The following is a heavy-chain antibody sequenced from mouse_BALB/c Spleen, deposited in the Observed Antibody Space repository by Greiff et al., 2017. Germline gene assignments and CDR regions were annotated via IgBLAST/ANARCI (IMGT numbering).Heavy chain of an antibody. J-gene: IGHJ4*01. D-gene: IGHD2-10*02. V-gene: IGHV5-4*02. Sequence: EVKLVESGGGLVKPGGSLKLSCAASGFTFSDYYMYWVRQTPEKRLEWVATISDGGSYTYYPDSVKGRFTISRDNAKNNLYLQMSSLKSEDTAMYYCAREGYGNYYAMDYWGQGTSVTVSS. CDR1: GFTFSDYY. CDR3: AREGYGNYYAMDY. CDR2: ISDGGSYT.